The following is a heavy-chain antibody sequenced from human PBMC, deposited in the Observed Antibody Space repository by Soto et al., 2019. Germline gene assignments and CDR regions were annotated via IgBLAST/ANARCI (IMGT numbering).Heavy chain of an antibody. V-gene: IGHV3-64*01. CDR3: ARRGYSGYEIDY. CDR2: ISSNGGST. Sequence: EVQLVESGGGLVQPGGSLRLSCAASGFTFSSYAMHWVRQAPGKGLEYVSDISSNGGSTYYANSVKGRFTISRDNSKNTVYLQMGSLGAEDMAVYYCARRGYSGYEIDYWGQGTLVTVSS. J-gene: IGHJ4*02. D-gene: IGHD5-12*01. CDR1: GFTFSSYA.